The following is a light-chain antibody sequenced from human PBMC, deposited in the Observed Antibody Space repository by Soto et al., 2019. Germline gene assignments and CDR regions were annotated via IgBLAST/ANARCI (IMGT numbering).Light chain of an antibody. J-gene: IGLJ2*01. CDR2: LNSDGSH. V-gene: IGLV4-69*01. Sequence: HLVLTQSPSASASLGASVKLTCTLSSGHSNYAIAWHQQQSEKGPRYLMNLNSDGSHSKGDGIPDRFSGSSSGAERYLTISIHQSEDEADYYCQTWGSGIVVFGGGTKLTVL. CDR3: QTWGSGIVV. CDR1: SGHSNYA.